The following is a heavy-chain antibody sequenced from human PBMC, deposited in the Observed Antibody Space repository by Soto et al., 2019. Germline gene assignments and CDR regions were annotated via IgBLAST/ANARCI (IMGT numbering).Heavy chain of an antibody. CDR2: ISSSSSYI. CDR1: EFTFSSYS. Sequence: EVQLVESGGGLVKPGGSLRLSCAASEFTFSSYSMNWVRQAPGKGLEWVSSISSSSSYIYYADSVKSRFTISRDNAKNSLYLQMNSLRAEDTAVYYCARDANTNDYWGQGTLVTVSS. D-gene: IGHD3-3*01. V-gene: IGHV3-21*01. CDR3: ARDANTNDY. J-gene: IGHJ4*02.